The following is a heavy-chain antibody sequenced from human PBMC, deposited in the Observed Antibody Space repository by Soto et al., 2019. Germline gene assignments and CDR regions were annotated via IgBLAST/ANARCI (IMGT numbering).Heavy chain of an antibody. CDR2: IINNGGHA. CDR3: VKNPAPDCYGLPNYFDY. J-gene: IGHJ4*02. D-gene: IGHD2-21*01. CDR1: GFTFSNYA. V-gene: IGHV3-64D*08. Sequence: PGGSLRLSCSASGFTFSNYAMHWVRQAPGKGLEYISAIINNGGHAHYADSVRGRFTISRDNSKNTLYLQMSSLRAEDTAVYYCVKNPAPDCYGLPNYFDYWGQGTVVTVSS.